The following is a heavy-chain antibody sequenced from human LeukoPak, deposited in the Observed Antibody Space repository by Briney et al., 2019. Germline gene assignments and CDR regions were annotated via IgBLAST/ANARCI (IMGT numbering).Heavy chain of an antibody. V-gene: IGHV1-46*01. J-gene: IGHJ4*02. CDR1: GFTFTSSA. D-gene: IGHD5-12*01. Sequence: GTSVKVSCKASGFTFTSSAMHWVRQAPGQGLEWMGIINPNSGSTSYPQKFQGRVTMTRDTSTSTVYMELSSLRSEDTAVYYCARRGSGYDFDYWGQGTLVTVSS. CDR2: INPNSGST. CDR3: ARRGSGYDFDY.